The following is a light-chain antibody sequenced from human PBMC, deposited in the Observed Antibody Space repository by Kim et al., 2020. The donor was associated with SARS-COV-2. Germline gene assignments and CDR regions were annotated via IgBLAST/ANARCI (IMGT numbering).Light chain of an antibody. CDR1: QDIRNH. CDR3: QQYNTHPPT. CDR2: AAS. V-gene: IGKV1-16*01. J-gene: IGKJ5*01. Sequence: DIQLTQSPSSLSASVGDRVTITCRASQDIRNHLMWLQQRPGKAPKSLIYAASALQSGVPARFSGSGSGTEFTLTISSLQPDDFAIYYCQQYNTHPPTMGQGKRLEI.